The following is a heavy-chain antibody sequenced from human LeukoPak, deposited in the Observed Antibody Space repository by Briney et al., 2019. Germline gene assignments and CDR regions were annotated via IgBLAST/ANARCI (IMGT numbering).Heavy chain of an antibody. CDR2: INSDGSST. Sequence: PGGSLRLSCAASGFTFSSYWMHWVRQAPGKGLVWVSRINSDGSSTSYADSVKGRFTISRDNSKNMLYLQMNSLRAEDTAIYYCGKDQVLTGGGYYFDYWGQGALVTVSS. CDR3: GKDQVLTGGGYYFDY. V-gene: IGHV3-74*01. D-gene: IGHD3-16*01. J-gene: IGHJ4*02. CDR1: GFTFSSYW.